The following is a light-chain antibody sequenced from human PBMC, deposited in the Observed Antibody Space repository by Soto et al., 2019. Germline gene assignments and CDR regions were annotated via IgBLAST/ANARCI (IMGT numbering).Light chain of an antibody. J-gene: IGKJ5*01. CDR1: QSVTSTY. CDR3: QQRSNGIT. CDR2: GAS. V-gene: IGKV3D-20*02. Sequence: EIVLTQSPGTLSLSPGERATLSCRASQSVTSTYLAWYQKKPGQAPRLLFYGASSRAAGIPDRFSSSGSGTDFSLTISRLEPEDFAVYYCQQRSNGITFGQGTRREIK.